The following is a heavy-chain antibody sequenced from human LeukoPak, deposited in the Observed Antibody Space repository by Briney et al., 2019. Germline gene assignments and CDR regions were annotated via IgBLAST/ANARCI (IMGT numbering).Heavy chain of an antibody. CDR2: MNPNRGNT. J-gene: IGHJ6*02. Sequence: ASVKVSCKASRGTFSSYAISWVRQAPGQGLEWMGWMNPNRGNTGYPQKLQGRVTMTRNTSISTAYMELSSLRSEDTAVYYCARAERGSYGSGGKGYYYGMDVWGQGTTVTVSS. V-gene: IGHV1-8*02. D-gene: IGHD3-10*01. CDR1: RGTFSSYA. CDR3: ARAERGSYGSGGKGYYYGMDV.